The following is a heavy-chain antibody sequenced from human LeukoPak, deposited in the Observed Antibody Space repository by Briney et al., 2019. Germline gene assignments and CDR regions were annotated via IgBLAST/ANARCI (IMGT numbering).Heavy chain of an antibody. Sequence: ASVKVSCKASGYTFTGYYMHWVRQAPGQGLEWMGWINPNSGGTNYAQKFQGRVTITRDTSISTAYMELSRLRSDDTAVYYCARDYYDSSGPPRFDPWGQGTLVTVSS. CDR2: INPNSGGT. J-gene: IGHJ5*02. CDR3: ARDYYDSSGPPRFDP. D-gene: IGHD3-22*01. V-gene: IGHV1-2*02. CDR1: GYTFTGYY.